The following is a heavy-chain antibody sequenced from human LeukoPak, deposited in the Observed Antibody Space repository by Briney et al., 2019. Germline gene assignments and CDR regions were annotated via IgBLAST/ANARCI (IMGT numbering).Heavy chain of an antibody. D-gene: IGHD2-2*01. J-gene: IGHJ4*02. CDR3: ARVCEYQLLWGPFDY. V-gene: IGHV1-2*02. CDR2: INPNSGGT. CDR1: GYTLTGYY. Sequence: ASVKVSCKASGYTLTGYYMHWVRQAPGQGLEWMGWINPNSGGTNYAQKFQGRVTMTRDTSISTAYMELSRLRSDDTAVYYCARVCEYQLLWGPFDYWGQGTLVTVSS.